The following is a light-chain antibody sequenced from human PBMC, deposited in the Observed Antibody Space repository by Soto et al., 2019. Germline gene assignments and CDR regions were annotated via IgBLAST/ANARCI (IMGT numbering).Light chain of an antibody. CDR3: YQYDNYPLT. V-gene: IGKV1-5*01. CDR1: QSVRSW. Sequence: DIQMTQSPSTLSASVGDRVTITCRASQSVRSWLAWYQQKPGRAPRFLIYDASSLESGFPSRVSGSGYGTEFALTISNLQPADFATYYCYQYDNYPLTFGGGTKVEI. J-gene: IGKJ4*01. CDR2: DAS.